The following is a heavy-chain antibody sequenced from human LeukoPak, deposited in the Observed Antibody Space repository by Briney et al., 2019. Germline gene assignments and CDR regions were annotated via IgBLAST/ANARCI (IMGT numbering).Heavy chain of an antibody. D-gene: IGHD3-22*01. CDR1: GFTFSSYG. J-gene: IGHJ4*02. V-gene: IGHV3-33*01. Sequence: GGSLRLSCAASGFTFSSYGMHWVRQAPGKGLEWAAVIWYDGSNKYYADSVKGRFTISRDNSKNTLYLQMNSLRAEDTAVYYCARNTPPSYYYDSSGYPDYWGQGTLVTVPS. CDR2: IWYDGSNK. CDR3: ARNTPPSYYYDSSGYPDY.